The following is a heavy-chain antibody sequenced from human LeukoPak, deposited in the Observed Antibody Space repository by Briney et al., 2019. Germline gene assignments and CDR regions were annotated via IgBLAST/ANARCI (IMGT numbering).Heavy chain of an antibody. V-gene: IGHV4-59*10. CDR3: AASTAGNSGSIDY. CDR1: GGSFSGYY. J-gene: IGHJ4*02. Sequence: PSETLSLTCAVYGGSFSGYYWSWIRQPAGKGLEWIGRIYISGITNDNPSLKSRVTMSLGTSKNQFSLKLSSVTAADTAVYYCAASTAGNSGSIDYWGQGTLVTVS. CDR2: IYISGIT. D-gene: IGHD4-23*01.